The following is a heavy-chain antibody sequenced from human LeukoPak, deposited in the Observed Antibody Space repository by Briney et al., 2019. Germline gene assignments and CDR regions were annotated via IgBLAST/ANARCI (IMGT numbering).Heavy chain of an antibody. CDR3: ARDVTLGYCSGGSCYSSVYYGMDV. D-gene: IGHD2-15*01. CDR2: IKQDGSEK. CDR1: GFTFSSYA. J-gene: IGHJ6*02. Sequence: GGSLRLSCAASGFTFSSYAMSWVRQAPGKGLEWVANIKQDGSEKYYVDSAKGRFTISRDNAKNSLYLQMNSLRAEDTAVYYCARDVTLGYCSGGSCYSSVYYGMDVWGQGTTVTVSS. V-gene: IGHV3-7*03.